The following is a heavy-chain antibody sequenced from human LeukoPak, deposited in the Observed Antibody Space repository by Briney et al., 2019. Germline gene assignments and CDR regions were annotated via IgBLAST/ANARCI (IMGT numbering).Heavy chain of an antibody. CDR2: IYPGDSDT. D-gene: IGHD3-22*01. Sequence: GESLKISCKGSGYSFTNYWIGWVRQMPGKGLEWMGIIYPGDSDTRDSPSFQAQVTISADKSISTAYLHWSSLKASDTAIYYCATIRRGLFDTSGPFDYWGQGTLVTVSS. J-gene: IGHJ4*02. CDR1: GYSFTNYW. V-gene: IGHV5-51*01. CDR3: ATIRRGLFDTSGPFDY.